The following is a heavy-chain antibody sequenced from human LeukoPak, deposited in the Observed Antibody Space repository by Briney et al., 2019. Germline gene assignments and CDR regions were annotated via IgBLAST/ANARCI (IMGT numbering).Heavy chain of an antibody. CDR3: ARTGDDSSGNYGSSLDY. CDR2: MNPNSGNT. CDR1: GYTFTSYD. D-gene: IGHD3-22*01. J-gene: IGHJ4*02. Sequence: ASVKVSCKASGYTFTSYDINWVRQATGQGLEWMGWMNPNSGNTGYAQKFQGRVTITRNTSISTAYMELSSLRFEDTAVYYCARTGDDSSGNYGSSLDYWGQGTLVTVSS. V-gene: IGHV1-8*03.